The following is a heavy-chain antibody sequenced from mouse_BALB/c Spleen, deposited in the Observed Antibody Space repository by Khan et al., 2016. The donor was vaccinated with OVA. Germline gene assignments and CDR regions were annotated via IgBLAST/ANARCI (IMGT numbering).Heavy chain of an antibody. CDR1: GFTFSTYA. Sequence: EVQLQESGGGLVKPGGSLKLSCAASGFTFSTYAMSWVRQTPEKRLEWVATISSDGDYTYYPDNVTGRFTISRDNAKNTLYLQMSSLRSEEKAMYYCARSHNGNLAYWGQGTLVTVSA. CDR2: ISSDGDYT. J-gene: IGHJ3*01. D-gene: IGHD2-1*01. CDR3: ARSHNGNLAY. V-gene: IGHV5-9-3*01.